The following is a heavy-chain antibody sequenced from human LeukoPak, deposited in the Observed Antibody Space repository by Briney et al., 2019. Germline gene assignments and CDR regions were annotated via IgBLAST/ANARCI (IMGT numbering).Heavy chain of an antibody. V-gene: IGHV4-39*07. J-gene: IGHJ4*02. CDR3: ARFGRGLRYYFDY. D-gene: IGHD1-26*01. Sequence: PSETLSLTCIVSGGSISRSTYYWGWIRQPPGKGLEWIGSIHYSGNTYYNPSLKSRVTISVDTSKNQFSLKLSSVTAADTAVYYCARFGRGLRYYFDYWGQGTLVTVSS. CDR1: GGSISRSTYY. CDR2: IHYSGNT.